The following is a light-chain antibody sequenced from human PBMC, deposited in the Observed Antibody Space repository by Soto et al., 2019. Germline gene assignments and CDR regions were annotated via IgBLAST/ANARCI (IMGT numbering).Light chain of an antibody. CDR3: QQYHIWYT. J-gene: IGKJ5*01. V-gene: IGKV3-15*01. Sequence: EIVMTQSPATLSVSPGERATPSRRASQSVNSHLAWFQQRPGQAPRLLIFEASTRSTGVPARFSASGSGTDFTLTISGLQSEDFAVYYCQQYHIWYTFGQGTRLEIK. CDR2: EAS. CDR1: QSVNSH.